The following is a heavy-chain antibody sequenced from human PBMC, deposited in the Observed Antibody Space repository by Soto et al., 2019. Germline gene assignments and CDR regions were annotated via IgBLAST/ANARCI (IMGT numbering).Heavy chain of an antibody. Sequence: EVQLLESGGGLVQPGGSLRLSCAASGFTFSSYAMSWVGQAPGKGLEWVSAISGSGGSTYYADSVKGRFTISRDNSKNTLYLQMNSLRAEDTAVYYCAKDDYGSGSYYNVVIYFDYWGQGTLVTVSS. CDR1: GFTFSSYA. CDR2: ISGSGGST. D-gene: IGHD3-10*01. V-gene: IGHV3-23*01. CDR3: AKDDYGSGSYYNVVIYFDY. J-gene: IGHJ4*02.